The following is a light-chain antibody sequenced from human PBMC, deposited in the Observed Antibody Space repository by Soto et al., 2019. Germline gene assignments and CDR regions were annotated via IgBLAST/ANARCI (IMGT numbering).Light chain of an antibody. Sequence: EIVLTQSPGTLSLSPGERATFSCRASQSVSSSYLAWYQQKPGQAPRLLIYGASSRATGIPDRFSGSGSGTDFTLTISRLEPDDFAVYYCQQYGSSPPYTFGQGTKLAIK. CDR1: QSVSSSY. J-gene: IGKJ2*01. CDR2: GAS. V-gene: IGKV3-20*01. CDR3: QQYGSSPPYT.